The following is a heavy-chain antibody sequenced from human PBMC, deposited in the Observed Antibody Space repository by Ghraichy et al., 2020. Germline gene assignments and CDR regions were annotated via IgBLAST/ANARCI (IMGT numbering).Heavy chain of an antibody. CDR1: GFTFSSYA. CDR2: ISGSGGST. CDR3: AKVIKQWLVLGYFDY. V-gene: IGHV3-23*01. D-gene: IGHD6-19*01. Sequence: GGSLRLSCAASGFTFSSYAMSWVRQAPGKGLKWVSAISGSGGSTYYADSVKGRFTISRDNSKNTLYLQMNSLRAEDTAVYYCAKVIKQWLVLGYFDYWGQGTLVTVSS. J-gene: IGHJ4*02.